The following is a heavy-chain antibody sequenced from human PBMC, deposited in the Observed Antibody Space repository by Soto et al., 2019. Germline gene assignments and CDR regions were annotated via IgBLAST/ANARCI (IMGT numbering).Heavy chain of an antibody. V-gene: IGHV1-18*01. J-gene: IGHJ6*02. CDR3: ARESYYYDSSGYLDYGMDV. CDR1: GYTFTSYG. CDR2: ISAYNGNT. D-gene: IGHD3-22*01. Sequence: ASVKVSCKASGYTFTSYGISWVRQAPGQGLEWMGWISAYNGNTNYAQKLQGRVTMTTDTSTSTAYMELRSLRSDDTAVYYCARESYYYDSSGYLDYGMDVWGQGTTVTVSS.